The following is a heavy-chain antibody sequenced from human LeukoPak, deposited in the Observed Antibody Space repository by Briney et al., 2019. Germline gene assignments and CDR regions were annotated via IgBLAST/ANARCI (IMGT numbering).Heavy chain of an antibody. D-gene: IGHD5-24*01. CDR2: ISPSGADT. CDR1: GITFINYA. Sequence: PGGSLRLSCAAPGITFINYAMNWVRQAPGKGLEWVSTISPSGADTYYADSVKGRFTISRDISKNTLYLQMNSLRPEDTAVYYCARRTYNWGAFDIWGQGTMVTVSS. V-gene: IGHV3-23*01. J-gene: IGHJ3*02. CDR3: ARRTYNWGAFDI.